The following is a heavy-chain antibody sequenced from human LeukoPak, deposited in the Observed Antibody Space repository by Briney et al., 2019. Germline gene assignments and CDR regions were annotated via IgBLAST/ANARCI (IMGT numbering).Heavy chain of an antibody. D-gene: IGHD4-11*01. CDR2: IKENGNEQ. V-gene: IGHV3-7*01. CDR1: GFLFTSYW. J-gene: IGHJ3*02. Sequence: VGSLRLSCAASGFLFTSYWMSWVRQAPGKGPEWVAHIKENGNEQYYADSVKGRFTISRDNVKQSLCLQMNNLRVEDTAVYYCARGPGDYDASDIWGQGTMVTVSS. CDR3: ARGPGDYDASDI.